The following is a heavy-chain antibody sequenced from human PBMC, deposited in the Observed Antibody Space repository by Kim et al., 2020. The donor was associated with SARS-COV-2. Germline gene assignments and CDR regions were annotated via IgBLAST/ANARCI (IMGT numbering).Heavy chain of an antibody. CDR3: ATGSGYYWGTSDY. V-gene: IGHV3-53*01. CDR2: IYSGGST. CDR1: GFTVSSNY. J-gene: IGHJ4*02. D-gene: IGHD3-22*01. Sequence: GGSLRLSCAASGFTVSSNYMSWVRQAPGKGLEWVSVIYSGGSTYYADSVKGRLTISRDNSKNTLYLQMNSLRAEDTAVYYCATGSGYYWGTSDYWGQGTLVTVSS.